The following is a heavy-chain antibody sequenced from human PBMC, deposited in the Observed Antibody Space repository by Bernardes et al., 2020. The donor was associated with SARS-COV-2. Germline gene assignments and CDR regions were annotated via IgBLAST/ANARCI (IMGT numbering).Heavy chain of an antibody. D-gene: IGHD3-3*01. CDR2: INHSGST. CDR3: ARGRVTVYGVLVMLPAAGPLDY. V-gene: IGHV4-34*01. CDR1: GGSFSDYY. Sequence: SEPLSLTCAVYGGSFSDYYWSWIRQSPEKGLEWIGEINHSGSTSYNPSLKSRVTISVDTSKNQFSLKLSSVTAADTAAYYCARGRVTVYGVLVMLPAAGPLDYWGQGTLVSGSS. J-gene: IGHJ4*02.